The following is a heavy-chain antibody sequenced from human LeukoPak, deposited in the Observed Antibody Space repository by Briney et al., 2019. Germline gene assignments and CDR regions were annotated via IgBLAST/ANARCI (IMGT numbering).Heavy chain of an antibody. CDR2: IYYTGRT. CDR3: ATLYYYDSSGPPL. CDR1: GGSTSSSSYY. V-gene: IGHV4-39*01. Sequence: SETLSLTCTVSGGSTSSSSYYWGWIRQPPGKGLEWIGNIYYTGRTYYNPSLKSRVTISVDTSKNQFSLKPSSVSAAYTAVYYCATLYYYDSSGPPLWGPGTLVTVSS. D-gene: IGHD3-22*01. J-gene: IGHJ4*02.